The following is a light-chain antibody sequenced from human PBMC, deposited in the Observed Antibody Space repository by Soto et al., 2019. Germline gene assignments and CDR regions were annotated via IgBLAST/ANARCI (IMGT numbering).Light chain of an antibody. J-gene: IGLJ1*01. V-gene: IGLV2-8*01. CDR2: DVN. CDR3: TSYAGGNNV. Sequence: QSALTQPPSASGSPGQSVTISCTGTSSDVGGYNYVSWYQQHPGKVPKLMVYDVNKRPSGVPDRFSGSKSGNTASLTVSGLQAADEADYYCTSYAGGNNVFGTGTKLTVL. CDR1: SSDVGGYNY.